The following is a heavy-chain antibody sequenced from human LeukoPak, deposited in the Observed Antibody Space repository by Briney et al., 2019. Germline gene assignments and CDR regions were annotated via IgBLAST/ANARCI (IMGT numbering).Heavy chain of an antibody. D-gene: IGHD3-10*01. CDR1: GFTFSSYS. CDR2: ISSSSSTI. V-gene: IGHV3-48*04. Sequence: PGGSLRLSCAASGFTFSSYSMNWVRQAPGKGLEWVSYISSSSSTIYYADSVKGRFTISRDNAKNSLYLQMNSLRAEDTAVYYCARVNTYGSFDYWGQGTLVTVSS. CDR3: ARVNTYGSFDY. J-gene: IGHJ4*02.